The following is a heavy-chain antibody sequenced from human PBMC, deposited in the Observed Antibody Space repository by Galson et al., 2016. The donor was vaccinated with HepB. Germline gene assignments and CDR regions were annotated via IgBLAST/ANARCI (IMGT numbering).Heavy chain of an antibody. V-gene: IGHV3-30-3*01. CDR2: ISSDGSSK. CDR3: ARAGFYGSGIYHYYAMDV. D-gene: IGHD3-10*01. CDR1: RFTFSSYA. Sequence: SLRLSCAASRFTFSSYAFHWVRRAPGKGLEWVAVISSDGSSKYYADSVKGRFTISRDTSKNTLFLQMDSLRAEETAVYYCARAGFYGSGIYHYYAMDVWGQGTTVTVSS. J-gene: IGHJ6*02.